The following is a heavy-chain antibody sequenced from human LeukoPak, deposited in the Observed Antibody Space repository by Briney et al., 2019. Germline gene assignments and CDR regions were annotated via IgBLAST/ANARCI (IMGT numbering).Heavy chain of an antibody. CDR1: GFTFSCHA. D-gene: IGHD6-6*01. Sequence: PGGSVRLSCSASGFTFSCHAVNWVRQPPGQGLEWVSSISGGGGTTYYADSVKGRFTISRDNSKSTLYLQMNSLRADDTAVYYCANGDAARPSEGLDYWGRGTLGTVSS. J-gene: IGHJ4*02. V-gene: IGHV3-23*01. CDR3: ANGDAARPSEGLDY. CDR2: ISGGGGTT.